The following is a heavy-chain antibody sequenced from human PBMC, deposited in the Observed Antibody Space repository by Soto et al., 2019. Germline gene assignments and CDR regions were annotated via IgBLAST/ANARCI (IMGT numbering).Heavy chain of an antibody. D-gene: IGHD1-26*01. CDR2: IWYDGSNK. Sequence: PGGSLRLSCAASGFTFSSYGMHWVRQAPGKGLEWVAVIWYDGSNKYYADSVKGRFTISRDNSKNTLYLQMNSLRAEDTAVYYCARDRGELPEYYYYYGMDVWGQGTTVTVSS. CDR1: GFTFSSYG. V-gene: IGHV3-33*01. J-gene: IGHJ6*02. CDR3: ARDRGELPEYYYYYGMDV.